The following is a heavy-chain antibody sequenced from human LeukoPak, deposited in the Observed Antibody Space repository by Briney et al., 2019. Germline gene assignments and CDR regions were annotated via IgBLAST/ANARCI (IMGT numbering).Heavy chain of an antibody. V-gene: IGHV3-7*03. Sequence: GGSLRLSCAASGFTFSNYWMTWVRQVPGKGLEWVANIKHDGSEKYYVDSVKGRFTISRDNSKNTVYLQMNSLRAEDTAVYYCAEGGWLHWGQGTLVTVSS. CDR1: GFTFSNYW. D-gene: IGHD6-19*01. CDR2: IKHDGSEK. J-gene: IGHJ4*02. CDR3: AEGGWLH.